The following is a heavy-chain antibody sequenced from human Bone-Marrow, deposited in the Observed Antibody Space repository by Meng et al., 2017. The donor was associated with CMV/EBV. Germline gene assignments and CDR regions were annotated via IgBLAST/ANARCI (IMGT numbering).Heavy chain of an antibody. D-gene: IGHD4-23*01. CDR1: GFTFSRYG. V-gene: IGHV3-30*02. CDR3: ARDGVVTPLDY. Sequence: GGSLRLSCVESGFTFSRYGMHWVRQAPGKGLEWVAFVRNDGSKKYYADSVKGRFTISRDNSKNTLYLQMNSLRAEDTAVYYCARDGVVTPLDYWGQGTLVTVSS. J-gene: IGHJ4*02. CDR2: VRNDGSKK.